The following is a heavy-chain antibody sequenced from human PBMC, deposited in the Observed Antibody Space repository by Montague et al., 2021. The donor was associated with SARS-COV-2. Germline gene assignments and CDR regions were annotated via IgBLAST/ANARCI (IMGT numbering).Heavy chain of an antibody. CDR1: GGSFSGDY. D-gene: IGHD3-10*01. CDR2: INHSGST. V-gene: IGHV4-34*01. J-gene: IGHJ4*02. CDR3: ARGARQGYGFRLGSFDS. Sequence: SETLSLTCVVYGGSFSGDYWNWIRQPPGKGLEWIGEINHSGSTNYNPSLKNRVTMSVDTSKNPFSLKLSSVTAAATAVYYCARGARQGYGFRLGSFDSWGQGTLVTVSS.